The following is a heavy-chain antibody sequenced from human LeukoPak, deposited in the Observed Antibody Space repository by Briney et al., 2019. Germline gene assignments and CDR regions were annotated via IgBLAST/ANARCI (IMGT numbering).Heavy chain of an antibody. D-gene: IGHD3-22*01. J-gene: IGHJ4*02. Sequence: SETLSLTCTVSGGSISSGTYYWAWIRQSPGKGLEWIGTIYHSGSTYYNPSLKSRVTISVDTSKNQFSLNLTSLTAADTAVYYCARVLHNRNYDGSTYYGYWGQGTLVTVSS. V-gene: IGHV4-39*07. CDR1: GGSISSGTYY. CDR3: ARVLHNRNYDGSTYYGY. CDR2: IYHSGST.